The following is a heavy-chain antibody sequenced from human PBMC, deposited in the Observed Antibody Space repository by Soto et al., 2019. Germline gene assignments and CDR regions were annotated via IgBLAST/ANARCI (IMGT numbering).Heavy chain of an antibody. CDR3: ARDRSMVVVVPGY. D-gene: IGHD2-2*01. V-gene: IGHV3-30*01. J-gene: IGHJ4*02. Sequence: QVHLVESGGGVVQPGRSLRLSCAASGFTFSSYAMHWVRQAPGNGLEWVALISHDGSNDYYADSVKGRFTISRDNSKNRVYLQMNSLRVDDTAVYYCARDRSMVVVVPGYWGQGTLVTVSS. CDR2: ISHDGSND. CDR1: GFTFSSYA.